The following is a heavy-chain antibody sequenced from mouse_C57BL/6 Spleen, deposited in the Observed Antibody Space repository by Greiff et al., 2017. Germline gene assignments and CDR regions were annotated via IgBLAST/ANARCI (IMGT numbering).Heavy chain of an antibody. V-gene: IGHV14-4*01. J-gene: IGHJ2*01. CDR3: TTSAYYSNLKGFDY. CDR2: IDPENGDT. CDR1: GFNIKDDY. D-gene: IGHD2-5*01. Sequence: VQLQQSGAELVRPGASVKLSCTASGFNIKDDYMHWVKQRPEQGLEWIGWIDPENGDTEYASKFQGKATITADTSSNTAYLQLSSLTSEDTAVYYCTTSAYYSNLKGFDYWGQGTTLTVSS.